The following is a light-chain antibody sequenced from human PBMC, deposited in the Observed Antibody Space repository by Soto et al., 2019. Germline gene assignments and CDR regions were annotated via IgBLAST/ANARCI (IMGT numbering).Light chain of an antibody. CDR3: QQYYSTPSIT. Sequence: DVVMTQSPHCLAGFLGERSTINCKSSQSVLYSSNNKNYLAWYQQKPGQPPKLLIYWASTRESGVPDRFSGSGSGTDFTLTISSLQAEDVALYYCQQYYSTPSITFGQGTRLEIK. CDR2: WAS. V-gene: IGKV4-1*01. J-gene: IGKJ5*01. CDR1: QSVLYSSNNKNY.